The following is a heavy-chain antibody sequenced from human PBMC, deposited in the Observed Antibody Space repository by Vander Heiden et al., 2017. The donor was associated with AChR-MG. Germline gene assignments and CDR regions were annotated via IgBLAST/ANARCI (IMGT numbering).Heavy chain of an antibody. CDR3: AKGGRSCSATSCYSSFDY. J-gene: IGHJ4*02. CDR1: AFTFSRYA. Sequence: QVQLVESGGGVVQPGRSLRLSCAASAFTFSRYAMHWVRQAPGKGLEWVAAVSSDGRNTYYADSVKGRFTIFRDNSKNTLDLQMNSLRAEDTAVFYCAKGGRSCSATSCYSSFDYWGQGTLVTGSS. CDR2: VSSDGRNT. V-gene: IGHV3-30*18. D-gene: IGHD2-15*01.